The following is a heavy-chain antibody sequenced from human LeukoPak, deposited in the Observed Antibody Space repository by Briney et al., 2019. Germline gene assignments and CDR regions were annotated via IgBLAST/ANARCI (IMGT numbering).Heavy chain of an antibody. CDR2: IKQDGSEK. V-gene: IGHV3-7*03. J-gene: IGHJ6*02. CDR3: ARQNDCGMDV. Sequence: GGSLRLSCIASGFTFRNYWMSWVRQAPGKGPEWVANIKQDGSEKHYVDSVGDRFTVSRDNGKNSLFLQMNSLRLEDAAVYYCARQNDCGMDVWGQGTTVIVSS. CDR1: GFTFRNYW.